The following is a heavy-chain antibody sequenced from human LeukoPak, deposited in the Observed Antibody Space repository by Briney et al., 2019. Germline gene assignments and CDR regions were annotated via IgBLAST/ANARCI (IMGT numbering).Heavy chain of an antibody. J-gene: IGHJ4*02. V-gene: IGHV3-48*01. CDR1: GFTFSINS. CDR2: ITSSGSVI. D-gene: IGHD1-26*01. Sequence: PGGSLRLSCAASGFTFSINSMSWVRQAPGKGLEWVSYITSSGSVIHYSDSVRGRFTISRDNAKSSVYLQMNSLRAEDTAIYYCARDWASPGPTTIWGQGTLVTVSS. CDR3: ARDWASPGPTTI.